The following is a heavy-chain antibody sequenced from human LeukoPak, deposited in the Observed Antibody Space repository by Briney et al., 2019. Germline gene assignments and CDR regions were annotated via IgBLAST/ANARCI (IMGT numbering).Heavy chain of an antibody. D-gene: IGHD6-13*01. J-gene: IGHJ4*02. V-gene: IGHV1-69*05. CDR1: GGTFSSYA. Sequence: SVKVSCKASGGTFSSYAISWVRQAPGQGLEWMGGIIPIFGTANYAQKFQGRVTITTDESTSTAYMELSSLRSEDTAVYYCAKSIQTRKAAAGRDFCYLGQGTLVNVS. CDR3: AKSIQTRKAAAGRDFCY. CDR2: IIPIFGTA.